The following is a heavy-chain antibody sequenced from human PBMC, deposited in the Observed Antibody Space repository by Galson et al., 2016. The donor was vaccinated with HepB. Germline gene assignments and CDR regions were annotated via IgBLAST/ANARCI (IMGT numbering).Heavy chain of an antibody. V-gene: IGHV3-74*01. Sequence: SLRLSCAASGFTFNSNWMHWVRQAPGKGLVWVSRINYGGTNTDYADSVKGRFAISRDNAKNTLYLQMTNLRAEDTAVYYCARGNGRPGERGDYWGQGTLFTVSS. CDR1: GFTFNSNW. J-gene: IGHJ4*02. CDR2: INYGGTNT. CDR3: ARGNGRPGERGDY. D-gene: IGHD1-1*01.